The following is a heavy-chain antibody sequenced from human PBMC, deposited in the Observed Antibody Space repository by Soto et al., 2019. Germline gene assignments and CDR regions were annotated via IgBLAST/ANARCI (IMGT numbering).Heavy chain of an antibody. J-gene: IGHJ4*02. CDR1: GGSISSYY. Sequence: SETLSLTCTGSGGSISSYYWSWIRQPPGKGLEWIGYIYYSGSTNYNPSLKSRVTISVDTSKNQFSLKLSSVTAADTAVYYCARVLGAYFDYWGQGTLVTVSS. V-gene: IGHV4-59*01. CDR2: IYYSGST. D-gene: IGHD3-3*01. CDR3: ARVLGAYFDY.